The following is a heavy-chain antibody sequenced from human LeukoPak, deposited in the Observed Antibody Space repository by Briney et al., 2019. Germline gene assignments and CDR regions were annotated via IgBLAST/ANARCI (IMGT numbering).Heavy chain of an antibody. CDR3: ARESPGGYYYMDV. CDR1: GYTFTGYY. V-gene: IGHV1-69*06. CDR2: IIPIFGTA. J-gene: IGHJ6*03. Sequence: ASVKVSCKASGYTFTGYYMHWVRQAPGQGLEWMGGIIPIFGTANYAQKFQGRVTITADKSTSTAYMELSSLRSEDTAVYYCARESPGGYYYMDVWGKGTTVTVSS.